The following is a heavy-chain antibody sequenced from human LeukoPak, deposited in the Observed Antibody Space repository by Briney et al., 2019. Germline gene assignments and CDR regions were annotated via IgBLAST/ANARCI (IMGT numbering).Heavy chain of an antibody. V-gene: IGHV3-23*01. J-gene: IGHJ4*02. CDR3: AKDFAVYSTSYYDY. CDR2: ISGSGGST. Sequence: GGSLRLSCAASGFTFRSYAMSWVRQAPGKGLEWVSAISGSGGSTYYADSVKGRFTISRDNSKITLYLQVNSLRAEDTAVYYCAKDFAVYSTSYYDYWGQGTLVIVSS. D-gene: IGHD6-13*01. CDR1: GFTFRSYA.